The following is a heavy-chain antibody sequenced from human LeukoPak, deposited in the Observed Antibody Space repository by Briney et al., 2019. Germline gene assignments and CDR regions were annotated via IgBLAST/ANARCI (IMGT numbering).Heavy chain of an antibody. CDR3: ASFRTGYSYYFDY. CDR1: GFTFSSYG. Sequence: GGSLRLSCAASGFTFSSYGMSWVRQTPGRGLEWVSSISPSGRSISYADSVKGRFTISRDNAKNSLFLQMSSLRAEDTAVYYCASFRTGYSYYFDYWGQGILVTVSS. J-gene: IGHJ4*02. D-gene: IGHD3/OR15-3a*01. CDR2: ISPSGRSI. V-gene: IGHV3-21*01.